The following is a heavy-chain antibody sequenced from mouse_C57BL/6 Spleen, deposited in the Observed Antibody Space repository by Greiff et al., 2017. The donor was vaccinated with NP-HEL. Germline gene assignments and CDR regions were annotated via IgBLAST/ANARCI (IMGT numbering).Heavy chain of an antibody. Sequence: EVKLMESEGGLVQPGSSMKLSCTASGFTFSDYYMAWVRQVPEKGLEWVANINYDGSSTYYLDSLKSRFIISRDNAKNILYLQMSSLKSEDTATYYCARDRGYYGYFDYWGRGTTLTVSS. CDR3: ARDRGYYGYFDY. J-gene: IGHJ2*01. CDR1: GFTFSDYY. CDR2: INYDGSST. V-gene: IGHV5-16*01. D-gene: IGHD1-1*01.